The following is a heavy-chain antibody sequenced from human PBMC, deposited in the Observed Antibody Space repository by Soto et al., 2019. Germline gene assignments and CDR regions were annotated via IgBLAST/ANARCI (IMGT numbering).Heavy chain of an antibody. V-gene: IGHV1-46*01. D-gene: IGHD3-16*01. CDR1: GYTFTSYY. Sequence: ASVKVSCKASGYTFTSYYIHWVRQAPGQGLEWMGVIPPSGDSTTYAHNFQGRATLATDTSTSTVYMELSSLRSEDTAIYYCARPRTGGGSSLWWYFDLWGRGTLVTVS. CDR3: ARPRTGGGSSLWWYFDL. CDR2: IPPSGDST. J-gene: IGHJ2*01.